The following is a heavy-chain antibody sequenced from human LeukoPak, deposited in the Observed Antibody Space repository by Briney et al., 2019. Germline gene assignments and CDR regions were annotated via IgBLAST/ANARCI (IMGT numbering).Heavy chain of an antibody. J-gene: IGHJ4*02. V-gene: IGHV3-30*02. CDR3: ARVRVVVVIQGYYFDY. D-gene: IGHD3-22*01. CDR2: VRYDGSKK. CDR1: GFTFSTYG. Sequence: GGSLRLSCAASGFTFSTYGMHWVRQAPGKGLEWVAFVRYDGSKKYYTNSVKGRFTISRDNSKNTLYLQMNSLRAEDTAVYYCARVRVVVVIQGYYFDYWGQGTLVTVSS.